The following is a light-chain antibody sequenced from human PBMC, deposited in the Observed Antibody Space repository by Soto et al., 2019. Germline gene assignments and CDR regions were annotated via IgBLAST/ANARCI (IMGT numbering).Light chain of an antibody. CDR1: SSDVGGYNY. CDR2: EVT. V-gene: IGLV2-8*01. CDR3: SSSVSGNIYV. Sequence: QSALTQPPSASGSPGQSVTISCTGTSSDVGGYNYVSWYQQHPGKAPKIMIYEVTKRPSGVPDRFSGSKSGNTASLTVSGLQAEDEADYYCSSSVSGNIYVFGTGTKVTVL. J-gene: IGLJ1*01.